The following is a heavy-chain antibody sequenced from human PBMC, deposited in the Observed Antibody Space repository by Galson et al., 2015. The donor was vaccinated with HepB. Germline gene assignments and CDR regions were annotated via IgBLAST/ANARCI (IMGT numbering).Heavy chain of an antibody. D-gene: IGHD5-12*01. CDR2: TYYRSKWYC. CDR1: GDSVSSHSAS. CDR3: SRGVLTWTGYDYGSFFDY. V-gene: IGHV6-1*01. J-gene: IGHJ4*02. Sequence: CAISGDSVSSHSASWNWIRQSPSRGLEWLGMTYYRSKWYCDYAVSVKSRMSINPDTSKNQFSLQLNSVTPEDTGVYYCSRGVLTWTGYDYGSFFDYRGQGSQVTVSS.